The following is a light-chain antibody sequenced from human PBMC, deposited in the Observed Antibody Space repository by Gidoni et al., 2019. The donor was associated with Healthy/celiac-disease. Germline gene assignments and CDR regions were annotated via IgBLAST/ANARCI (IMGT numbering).Light chain of an antibody. CDR3: QQYDNLPYT. Sequence: IQMTQSPSSLSASVGDRVTITCQASQDISNYLNWYQQKPGKAPKLLIYDASNLETGVPSRCSGSGSGTDVTFTISSLQPEDIATYYCQQYDNLPYTFGQGTKLEIK. CDR1: QDISNY. CDR2: DAS. J-gene: IGKJ2*01. V-gene: IGKV1-33*01.